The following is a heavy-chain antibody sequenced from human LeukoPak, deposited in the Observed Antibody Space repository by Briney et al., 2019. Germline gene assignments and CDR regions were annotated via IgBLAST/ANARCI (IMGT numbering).Heavy chain of an antibody. J-gene: IGHJ4*02. D-gene: IGHD1-26*01. CDR3: ARQGGSPGDY. CDR1: GFTFSSYA. V-gene: IGHV3-23*01. Sequence: GGSLRLSCAASGFTFSSYAMNWVRQAPGKGLEWVSGISGGGGSTYYADSVKGRFTISRDNSKNTLYLQMNSLRAEDTAVYYCARQGGSPGDYWGQGTLVTVSS. CDR2: ISGGGGST.